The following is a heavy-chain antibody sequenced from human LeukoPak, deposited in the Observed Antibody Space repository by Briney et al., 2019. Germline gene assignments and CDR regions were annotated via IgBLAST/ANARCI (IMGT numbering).Heavy chain of an antibody. CDR2: INTNTGNP. Sequence: ASVKVSCKASGYTFTSYYMHWVRQAPGQGLEWMGWINTNTGNPTYAQGFTGRFVFSLDTSVSTAYLQISSLKAEDTAVYYCARDRVLLSSQRDYYYYGMDVWGQGTTVTVSS. V-gene: IGHV7-4-1*02. CDR1: GYTFTSYY. J-gene: IGHJ6*02. CDR3: ARDRVLLSSQRDYYYYGMDV. D-gene: IGHD2-2*01.